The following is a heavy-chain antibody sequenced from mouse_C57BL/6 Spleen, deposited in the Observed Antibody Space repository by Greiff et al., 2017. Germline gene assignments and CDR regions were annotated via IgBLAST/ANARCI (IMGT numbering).Heavy chain of an antibody. Sequence: QVQLQQPGAELVKPGASVKLSCKASGYTFTSYWMHWVKQRPGQGLEWIGIIYPNSGSTNYNEKFKSKATLTVDKSSSTAYMQLSSLTSEDSAVYYCAMGGYDEIDYWGQGTTLTVSS. D-gene: IGHD2-2*01. V-gene: IGHV1-64*01. J-gene: IGHJ2*01. CDR3: AMGGYDEIDY. CDR2: IYPNSGST. CDR1: GYTFTSYW.